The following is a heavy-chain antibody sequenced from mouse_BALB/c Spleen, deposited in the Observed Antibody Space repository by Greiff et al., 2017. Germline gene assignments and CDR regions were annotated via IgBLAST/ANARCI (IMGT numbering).Heavy chain of an antibody. CDR3: ARHDGYGSSYWFAY. CDR2: ISSGGGST. V-gene: IGHV5-12-1*01. CDR1: GFAFSSYD. Sequence: EVKVEESGGGLVKPGGSLKLSCAASGFAFSSYDMSWVRQTPEKRLEWVAYISSGGGSTYYPDTVKGRFTISRDNAKNTLYLQMSSLKSEDTAMYYCARHDGYGSSYWFAYWGQGTLVTVSA. D-gene: IGHD1-1*01. J-gene: IGHJ3*01.